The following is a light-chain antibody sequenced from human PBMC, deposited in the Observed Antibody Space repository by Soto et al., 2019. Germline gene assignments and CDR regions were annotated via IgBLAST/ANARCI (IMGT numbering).Light chain of an antibody. CDR3: SSFTSSMTNV. J-gene: IGLJ1*01. V-gene: IGLV2-14*03. CDR1: SSDVGGYNS. Sequence: QSALTQPASVSGSPGESSTLSCTGTSSDVGGYNSGSWYQHHPGKAPKLILYDVDDRPSGVSYRFSGSKSGNTASLTISGLNAADEADYFCSSFTSSMTNVFGSGTKLTVL. CDR2: DVD.